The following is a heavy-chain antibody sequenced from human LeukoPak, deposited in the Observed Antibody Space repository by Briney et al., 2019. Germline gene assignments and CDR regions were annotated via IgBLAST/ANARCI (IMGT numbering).Heavy chain of an antibody. Sequence: GGSLRLSCAASGFTFSSYAMSWVRQAPGKGLEWVSVIYSGGSTYYADSVKGRFTISRDNSKNTLYLQMNSLRAEDTAVYYCARRSSEYAFDIWGQGTMVTVSS. D-gene: IGHD6-25*01. CDR3: ARRSSEYAFDI. J-gene: IGHJ3*02. V-gene: IGHV3-53*01. CDR1: GFTFSSYA. CDR2: IYSGGST.